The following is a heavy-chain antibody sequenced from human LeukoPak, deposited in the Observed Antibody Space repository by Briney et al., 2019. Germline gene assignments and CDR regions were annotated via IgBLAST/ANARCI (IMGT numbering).Heavy chain of an antibody. CDR3: ARGSGTYSYGAFDI. V-gene: IGHV4-31*03. J-gene: IGHJ3*02. CDR1: GGSISSGGYY. Sequence: PSETLSLTCTVSGGSISSGGYYWSWIRQHPGKGLEWIGYIYYSGSTYYNPSLKSRVTISVDTSKNQFSLKLSSVTAADTAVYYCARGSGTYSYGAFDIWGPGTMVTVSS. CDR2: IYYSGST. D-gene: IGHD1-26*01.